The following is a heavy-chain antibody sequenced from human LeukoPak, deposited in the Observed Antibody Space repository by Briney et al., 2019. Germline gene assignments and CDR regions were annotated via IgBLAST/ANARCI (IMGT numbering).Heavy chain of an antibody. Sequence: PGRSLRLSCAASGFTFSSYGMHWVRQAPGKGLEWVAVIWYDGSNKYYADSVKGRFTISRDNSKNTLYLQMNSLRAEDTAVYYCARVGSIGDFWSGYQDYWGQGTLVTVSS. J-gene: IGHJ4*02. V-gene: IGHV3-33*01. CDR1: GFTFSSYG. D-gene: IGHD3-3*01. CDR2: IWYDGSNK. CDR3: ARVGSIGDFWSGYQDY.